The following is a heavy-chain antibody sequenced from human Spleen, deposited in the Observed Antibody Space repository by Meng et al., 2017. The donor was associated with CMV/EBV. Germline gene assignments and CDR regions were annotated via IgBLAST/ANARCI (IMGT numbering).Heavy chain of an antibody. CDR1: GFTFSSYE. V-gene: IGHV3-48*03. CDR2: ISGSGNNI. J-gene: IGHJ6*02. Sequence: GESLKISCAASGFTFSSYEMNWVRQAPGKGLEWVSHISGSGNNIYYADSVKGRFTISRDNAKNSLYLQMNSLRAEDTAVYYCARGKDCSSASCLYYYYGVDVWGQETTVTVSS. CDR3: ARGKDCSSASCLYYYYGVDV. D-gene: IGHD2-2*01.